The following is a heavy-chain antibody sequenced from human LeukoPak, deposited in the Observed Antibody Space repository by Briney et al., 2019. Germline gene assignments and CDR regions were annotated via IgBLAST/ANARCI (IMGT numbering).Heavy chain of an antibody. J-gene: IGHJ4*02. D-gene: IGHD6-13*01. CDR1: GASISTYY. V-gene: IGHV4-59*01. CDR3: ARGIAAAAKQGGFDY. Sequence: SETLSLTCTVSGASISTYYWSWLRQPPGKGLEWIGYLYYSGNTNYNPSLKSRVTISVDTSKNQFSLKLRSVTAADTAVYYCARGIAAAAKQGGFDYWGQGTLVTVSS. CDR2: LYYSGNT.